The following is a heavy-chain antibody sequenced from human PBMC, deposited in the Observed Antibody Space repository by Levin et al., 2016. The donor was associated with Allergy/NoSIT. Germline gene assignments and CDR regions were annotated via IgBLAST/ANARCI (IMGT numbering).Heavy chain of an antibody. CDR3: ARRGYDFWSGYLGRRGWFDP. V-gene: IGHV4-4*02. J-gene: IGHJ5*02. CDR2: IYHSGST. Sequence: SETLSLTCAVSGGSISSSNWWSWVRQPPGKGLEWIGEIYHSGSTNYNPSLKSRVTISVDKSKNQFSLKLSSVTAADTAVYYCARRGYDFWSGYLGRRGWFDPWGQGTLVTVSS. CDR1: GGSISSSNW. D-gene: IGHD3-3*01.